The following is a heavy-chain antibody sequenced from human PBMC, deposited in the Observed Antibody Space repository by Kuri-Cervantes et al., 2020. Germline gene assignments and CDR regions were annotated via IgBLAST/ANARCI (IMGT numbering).Heavy chain of an antibody. D-gene: IGHD3-22*01. CDR3: ARDVGDYYASRGSRFDP. CDR1: AGTFSSYA. V-gene: IGHV1-2*02. Sequence: AAVQISCSASAGTFSSYATSWVRQAPGQGLEWMGWISPNSGGTHYAQSFQGRVSMSTDTSINTAYMELSSLRSDDTAFYFCARDVGDYYASRGSRFDPWGQGTLVTVSS. CDR2: ISPNSGGT. J-gene: IGHJ5*02.